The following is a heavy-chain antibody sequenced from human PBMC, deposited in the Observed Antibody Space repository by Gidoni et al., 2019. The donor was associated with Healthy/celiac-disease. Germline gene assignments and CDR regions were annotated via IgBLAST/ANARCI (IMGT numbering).Heavy chain of an antibody. Sequence: EVQLVQSGAEVKKPGESLRISCKGSGYSFTSYWISWVRQMPGKGLEWMGRIDPSDSYTNYSPSFQGHVTISADKSISTAYLQWSSLKASDTAMYYCARQSPGDGSGSYYTSPFDAFDIWGQGTMVTVSS. J-gene: IGHJ3*02. V-gene: IGHV5-10-1*03. D-gene: IGHD3-10*01. CDR1: GYSFTSYW. CDR2: IDPSDSYT. CDR3: ARQSPGDGSGSYYTSPFDAFDI.